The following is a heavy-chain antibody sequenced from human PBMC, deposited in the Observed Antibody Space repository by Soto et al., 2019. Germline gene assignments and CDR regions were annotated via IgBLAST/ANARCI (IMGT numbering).Heavy chain of an antibody. D-gene: IGHD5-18*01. J-gene: IGHJ4*02. Sequence: RGSLRLSCAASGFTFSSYWMHWVRQAPGKGLVWVSRINPDGSATNYADSVKGRFTISRDNTKNTLYLQMNSLRAEDTAVFYCGRGGSDSPMAPGYWGQGTLVTVSS. V-gene: IGHV3-74*01. CDR2: INPDGSAT. CDR3: GRGGSDSPMAPGY. CDR1: GFTFSSYW.